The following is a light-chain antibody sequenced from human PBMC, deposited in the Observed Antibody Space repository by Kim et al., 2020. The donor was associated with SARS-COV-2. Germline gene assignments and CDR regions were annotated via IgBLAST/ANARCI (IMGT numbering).Light chain of an antibody. V-gene: IGKV3-20*01. Sequence: SPGERATHSCRASQSVSSNYLAWHQQKPGQAPRLLIYGASSRATGIPDRFSGSGSGTDFTLTISRLEPEDFAVYYCQQYGSSPRTFGLGTKVEIK. CDR2: GAS. CDR1: QSVSSNY. J-gene: IGKJ1*01. CDR3: QQYGSSPRT.